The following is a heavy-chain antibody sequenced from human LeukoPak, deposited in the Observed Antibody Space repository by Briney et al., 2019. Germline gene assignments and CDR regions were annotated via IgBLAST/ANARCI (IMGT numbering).Heavy chain of an antibody. D-gene: IGHD2-21*02. CDR2: IIPIFGTA. J-gene: IGHJ3*02. Sequence: GASVKVSCKASGGTFSSYAISWVRQAPGQGLEWMGGIIPIFGTANYAQKFQGRVTITADESTSTAYMELSSLRSEDTAVCYCARGVVTAKTDAFDIWGQGTMVTVSS. CDR1: GGTFSSYA. CDR3: ARGVVTAKTDAFDI. V-gene: IGHV1-69*13.